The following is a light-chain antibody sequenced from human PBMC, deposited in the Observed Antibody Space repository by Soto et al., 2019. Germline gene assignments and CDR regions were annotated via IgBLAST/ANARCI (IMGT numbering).Light chain of an antibody. Sequence: QSVLTQPASVSGSPGQSITISCTGTSSDVGGYNYVSWYQQHPGKAPKLVIYDVSNRPSGVSNRFSGSKSGNTASLTISGIQAEDEADYYCSSYTSTSTYVFGTVTKVTV. CDR1: SSDVGGYNY. CDR3: SSYTSTSTYV. CDR2: DVS. J-gene: IGLJ1*01. V-gene: IGLV2-14*01.